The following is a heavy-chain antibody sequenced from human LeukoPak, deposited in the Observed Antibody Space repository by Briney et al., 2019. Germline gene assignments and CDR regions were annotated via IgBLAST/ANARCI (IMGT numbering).Heavy chain of an antibody. J-gene: IGHJ3*02. Sequence: SETLSLTCTVSGGSISSSSYYWGWIRQPPGKGLEWIGSIYHSGSTYYNPSLKSRVTISVDTSKNQFSLKLSSVTAADTAVYYCARVNYEDAFDIWGQGTMVTVSS. D-gene: IGHD1-7*01. V-gene: IGHV4-39*07. CDR3: ARVNYEDAFDI. CDR2: IYHSGST. CDR1: GGSISSSSYY.